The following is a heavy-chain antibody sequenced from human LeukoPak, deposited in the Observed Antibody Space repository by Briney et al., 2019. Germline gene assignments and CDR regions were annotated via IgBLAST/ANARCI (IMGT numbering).Heavy chain of an antibody. CDR3: SRESGPFSPFGF. CDR1: GGSVSSRNFY. J-gene: IGHJ4*02. CDR2: ISLRGLT. V-gene: IGHV4-4*02. D-gene: IGHD1-26*01. Sequence: SETLSLTCSVSGGSVSSRNFYWSWVRQPPGQGLEWIGEISLRGLTNYNPSLRSRLTMSLDESKNQVSLNLTSVTAADTAVYYCSRESGPFSPFGFWGQGTLVSVHS.